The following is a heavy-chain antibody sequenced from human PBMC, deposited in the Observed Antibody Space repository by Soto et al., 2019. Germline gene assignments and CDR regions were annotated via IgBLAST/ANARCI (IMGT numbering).Heavy chain of an antibody. V-gene: IGHV3-30*18. D-gene: IGHD3-22*01. CDR3: AKVFRDSSGYYSGDYFDY. CDR2: ISYDGSNK. J-gene: IGHJ4*02. Sequence: GGSLRLSCAASGFTFSSYGMHWVRQAPGKGLEWVAVISYDGSNKYYADSVKGRFTISRDNSKNTLYLQMNSLRAEDTAVYYCAKVFRDSSGYYSGDYFDYWGQGTLVTSPQ. CDR1: GFTFSSYG.